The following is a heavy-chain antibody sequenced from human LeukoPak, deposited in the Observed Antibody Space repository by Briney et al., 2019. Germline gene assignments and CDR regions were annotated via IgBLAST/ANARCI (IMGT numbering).Heavy chain of an antibody. CDR1: GFTFSSYA. CDR2: IWYDGSNK. CDR3: ARDWRDYYGSGSYYHDAFDI. Sequence: GGSLRLSCAASGFTFSSYAMSWVRQAPGKGLEWVAVIWYDGSNKYYADSVKGRFTISRDNSKNTLYLQMSSLRAEDTAVYYCARDWRDYYGSGSYYHDAFDIWGQGTMVTVSS. D-gene: IGHD3-10*01. V-gene: IGHV3-33*08. J-gene: IGHJ3*02.